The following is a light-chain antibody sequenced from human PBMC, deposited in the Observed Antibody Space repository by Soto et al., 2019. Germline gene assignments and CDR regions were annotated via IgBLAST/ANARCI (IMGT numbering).Light chain of an antibody. J-gene: IGKJ4*01. Sequence: DMVLTQSPGTPSLSPGERATLACRASQTVRSNFLDWYQRKPGQTPRLLIYGASSRATGIPDRFSGSGSGTGSTLTISGLDPEDVAVYYCQHYATCPLSFGGGTKVEI. CDR1: QTVRSNF. V-gene: IGKV3-20*01. CDR2: GAS. CDR3: QHYATCPLS.